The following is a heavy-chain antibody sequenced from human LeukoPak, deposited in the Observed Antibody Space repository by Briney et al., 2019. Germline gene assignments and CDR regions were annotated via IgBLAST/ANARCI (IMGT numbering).Heavy chain of an antibody. CDR3: AREGSSGWYDHFDY. CDR1: GYTFTGYY. V-gene: IGHV1-2*02. CDR2: INPNSGGT. J-gene: IGHJ4*02. D-gene: IGHD6-19*01. Sequence: ASVKVSCKASGYTFTGYYMHWARQAPGQGLEWMGWINPNSGGTNYAQKFQGRVTMTRDTSISTAYMELSRLRSDDTAVYYCAREGSSGWYDHFDYWGQGTLVTVSS.